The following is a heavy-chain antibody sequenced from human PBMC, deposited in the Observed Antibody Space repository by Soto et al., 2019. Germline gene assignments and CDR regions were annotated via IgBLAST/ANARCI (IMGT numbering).Heavy chain of an antibody. CDR3: AKDPPQTGTTFVY. V-gene: IGHV3-23*01. J-gene: IGHJ4*02. D-gene: IGHD1-1*01. CDR1: GFTFGSYA. Sequence: EVQLLESGGGLVQPGGSLRLSCAASGFTFGSYAMSWVRQAPGKGLEWVSTINNSGGSTYYPDSVKGRFTISRDNSKNTLYLNINSLRADVTAVYYCAKDPPQTGTTFVYWGQGTLVTVSS. CDR2: INNSGGST.